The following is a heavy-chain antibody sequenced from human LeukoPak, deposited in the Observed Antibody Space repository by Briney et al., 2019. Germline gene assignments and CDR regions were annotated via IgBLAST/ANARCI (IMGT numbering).Heavy chain of an antibody. V-gene: IGHV3-15*07. J-gene: IGHJ4*02. D-gene: IGHD1-14*01. CDR3: RTNRDF. Sequence: GGSLRLSCAASGFTFTKAWMNWVRQAPGKGLEWVGRIKAKTDGGTTEYAAPVKGRFTISRDDSENMVYLQMNSLETEDAAVYYCRTNRDFWGQGTLVTVSS. CDR1: GFTFTKAW. CDR2: IKAKTDGGTT.